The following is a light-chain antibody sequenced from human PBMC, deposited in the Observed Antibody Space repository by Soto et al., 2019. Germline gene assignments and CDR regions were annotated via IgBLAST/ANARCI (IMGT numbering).Light chain of an antibody. J-gene: IGLJ1*01. CDR3: SSYTTRSTLV. Sequence: QSALTQPASVSGSPGQSITISCTGTSSDVGAYDFVSWYQHCPGKAPKLVTFDVTHRPPGISDRFSGSKSANTASLTISGLQAADEAFYYCSSYTTRSTLVFGGGTKVTVL. CDR2: DVT. CDR1: SSDVGAYDF. V-gene: IGLV2-14*01.